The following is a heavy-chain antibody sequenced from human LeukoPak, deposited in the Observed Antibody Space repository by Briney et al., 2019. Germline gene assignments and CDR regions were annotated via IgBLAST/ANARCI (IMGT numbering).Heavy chain of an antibody. D-gene: IGHD5-12*01. CDR1: GFTFSSYW. Sequence: GGSLRLSCAASGFTFSSYWMSWVRQAPGKGLEGVANIKQDGSEKYYVDSVKGRFTISRDNAKNSLYLQMNSLRAEDTAVYYCARDGEISGSKPIDYWGQGTLVTVSS. J-gene: IGHJ4*02. V-gene: IGHV3-7*01. CDR3: ARDGEISGSKPIDY. CDR2: IKQDGSEK.